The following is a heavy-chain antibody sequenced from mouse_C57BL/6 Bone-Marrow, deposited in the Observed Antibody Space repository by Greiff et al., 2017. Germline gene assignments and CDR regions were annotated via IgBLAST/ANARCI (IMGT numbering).Heavy chain of an antibody. CDR2: IYPRRGNT. J-gene: IGHJ4*01. Sequence: QVQLQQSGAELARPGASVKLSCKASGYTFTSYGISWVKQRTGQGLEWIGEIYPRRGNTYYTEKFKGKATLTADKSSSTAYMELRSLTSEDSAVYFCASCDGDYYAMDYWGQGTSVTVSS. CDR1: GYTFTSYG. CDR3: ASCDGDYYAMDY. V-gene: IGHV1-81*01. D-gene: IGHD2-3*01.